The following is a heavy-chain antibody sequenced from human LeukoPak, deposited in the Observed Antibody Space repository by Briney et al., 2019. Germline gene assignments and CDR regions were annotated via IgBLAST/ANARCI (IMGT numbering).Heavy chain of an antibody. V-gene: IGHV3-30*04. CDR3: ARDRDTRVGPTDIDY. J-gene: IGHJ4*02. Sequence: PGGSLRLSCAASGFTFSNYAMHWVRQAPGKGLEWVAVISYDGSNKYYADSAKGRFTISRDNSKNTVYLQMNSLRAEDTAVYYCARDRDTRVGPTDIDYWGQGTLVTVSS. CDR2: ISYDGSNK. D-gene: IGHD5-18*01. CDR1: GFTFSNYA.